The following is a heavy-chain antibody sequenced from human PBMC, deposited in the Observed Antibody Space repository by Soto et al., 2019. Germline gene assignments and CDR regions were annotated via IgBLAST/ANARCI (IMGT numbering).Heavy chain of an antibody. V-gene: IGHV4-30-2*01. D-gene: IGHD3-10*01. CDR3: ARAPMVRGVYFDY. CDR1: GGSISSGGYS. CDR2: IYHSGST. Sequence: PSETLSLTCAVSGGSISSGGYSWSWIRQPPGKGLEWIGYIYHSGSTYYNPSLKSRVTISVDRSKNQFSLKLSSVTAADTAVYYCARAPMVRGVYFDYWGQRTLVTVSS. J-gene: IGHJ4*02.